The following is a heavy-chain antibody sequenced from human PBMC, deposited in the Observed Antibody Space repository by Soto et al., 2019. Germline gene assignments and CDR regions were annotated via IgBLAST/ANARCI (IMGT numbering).Heavy chain of an antibody. CDR3: ARDGRYCSGGSCLEDYYYYMDV. J-gene: IGHJ6*03. Sequence: QVQLQESDPGLVKPSETLSLTCTVSGGSISSYYWSWIRQPPGKGLEWIGYIYYSGSTNYNPSLKSRVTISVDTSKNQFSLKLSSVTAADTAVYYCARDGRYCSGGSCLEDYYYYMDVWGKGTTVTVSS. V-gene: IGHV4-59*01. CDR2: IYYSGST. D-gene: IGHD2-15*01. CDR1: GGSISSYY.